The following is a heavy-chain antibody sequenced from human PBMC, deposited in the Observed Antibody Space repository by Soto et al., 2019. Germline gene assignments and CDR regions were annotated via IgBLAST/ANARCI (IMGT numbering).Heavy chain of an antibody. CDR1: GDSISSSSSHY. V-gene: IGHV4-39*01. J-gene: IGHJ6*03. Sequence: QVQLRESGPGLVKPSETLSLSCAVSGDSISSSSSHYWGWIRQPPGKGLEWIANMYYSGSTYYNPSLKSRVTISLETGENQGSLKLASVTAADTAVYYCARIKIVGVLTYYMDVWGEGTTVTVSS. CDR3: ARIKIVGVLTYYMDV. CDR2: MYYSGST. D-gene: IGHD3-3*01.